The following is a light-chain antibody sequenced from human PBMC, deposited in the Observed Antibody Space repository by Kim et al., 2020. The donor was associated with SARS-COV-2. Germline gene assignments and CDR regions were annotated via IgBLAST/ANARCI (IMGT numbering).Light chain of an antibody. Sequence: SYELTQPPSVSVSPGQTASITCSGDQLGDKYACWYQQKSGQSPVLVMFQDSKRPSGIPERFSGSYSGNTATLTISGTQAMDEADYYCQTWDSTSVVFGGGTKLTVL. V-gene: IGLV3-1*01. J-gene: IGLJ2*01. CDR2: QDS. CDR1: QLGDKY. CDR3: QTWDSTSVV.